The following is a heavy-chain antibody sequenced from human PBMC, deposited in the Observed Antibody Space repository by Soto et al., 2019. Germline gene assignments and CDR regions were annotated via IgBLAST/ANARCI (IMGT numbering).Heavy chain of an antibody. CDR2: IIPILGIA. J-gene: IGHJ5*02. V-gene: IGHV1-69*02. CDR3: ARTSIWSGLLKEGWFDP. D-gene: IGHD3-3*01. Sequence: ASVKVSCKASGGTFSSYTISWVRQAPGQGLEWMGRIIPILGIANYAQKFQGRVTITADKSTSTAYMELSSLRSEDTAVYYCARTSIWSGLLKEGWFDPWGQGTLVTVSS. CDR1: GGTFSSYT.